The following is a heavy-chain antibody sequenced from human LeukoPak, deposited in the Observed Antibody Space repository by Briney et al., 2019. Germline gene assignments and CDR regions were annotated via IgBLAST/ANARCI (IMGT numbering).Heavy chain of an antibody. V-gene: IGHV1-69*13. CDR3: ARGLIVVVPAATRGDAFDI. CDR1: GGTFSSYA. CDR2: IIPIFGTA. Sequence: ASVKVSCKASGGTFSSYAISWVRQAPGQGLEWMGGIIPIFGTANYAQKFQGRVTITADESTSTAYMELSSLRSEDTAVYYCARGLIVVVPAATRGDAFDIWDQGTMVTVSS. D-gene: IGHD2-2*01. J-gene: IGHJ3*02.